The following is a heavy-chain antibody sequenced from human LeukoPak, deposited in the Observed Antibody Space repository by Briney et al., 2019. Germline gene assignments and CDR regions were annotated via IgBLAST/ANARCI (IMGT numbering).Heavy chain of an antibody. CDR2: GHHSGST. J-gene: IGHJ5*02. Sequence: SETLSLTCTVSGGSIIYYYWSWIRQPPGKGLEWLGYGHHSGSTNYSPSLKSRVTISVDTSKNQFSLKLSSVTAADTAVYYCARENAGTHHDSTAAFLSWGQGTLVTVSS. D-gene: IGHD3-22*01. CDR3: ARENAGTHHDSTAAFLS. CDR1: GGSIIYYY. V-gene: IGHV4-59*01.